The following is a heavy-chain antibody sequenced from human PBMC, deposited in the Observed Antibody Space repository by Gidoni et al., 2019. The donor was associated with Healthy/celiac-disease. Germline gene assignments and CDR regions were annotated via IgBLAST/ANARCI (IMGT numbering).Heavy chain of an antibody. V-gene: IGHV3-23*01. CDR3: AKVSLLEWSLGQFGY. J-gene: IGHJ4*02. D-gene: IGHD3-3*01. CDR2: ISGSGGST. Sequence: EVQLLESGGGLVQPGGSLRLSCAASGFTFSSDATRWVRQAPGKGLEWVSAISGSGGSTYYADSVKGRFTISRDNSKNTLYLQMNSLRAEDTAVYYCAKVSLLEWSLGQFGYWGQGTLVTVSS. CDR1: GFTFSSDA.